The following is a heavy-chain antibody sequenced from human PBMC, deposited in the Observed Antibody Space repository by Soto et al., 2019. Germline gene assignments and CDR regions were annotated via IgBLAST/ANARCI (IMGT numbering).Heavy chain of an antibody. V-gene: IGHV4-39*01. Sequence: SETPSLPRPVSGGSISSSSYYWGWIRQPPGKGLEWIGSIYYSGSTYYNPSLKSRVTISVDTSKNQFSLKLSSVTAADTAVYYCARLTYDSKDYWGQGTLVTVSS. D-gene: IGHD3-22*01. CDR1: GGSISSSSYY. CDR2: IYYSGST. J-gene: IGHJ4*02. CDR3: ARLTYDSKDY.